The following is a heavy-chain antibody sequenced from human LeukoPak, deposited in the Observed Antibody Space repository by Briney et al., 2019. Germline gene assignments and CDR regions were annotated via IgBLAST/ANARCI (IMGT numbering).Heavy chain of an antibody. CDR3: AKDRAYSSSSGSLDP. J-gene: IGHJ5*02. D-gene: IGHD6-6*01. V-gene: IGHV3-73*01. CDR2: IRPKANNYAT. CDR1: GFTFSGST. Sequence: GGSLRLSCAASGFTFSGSTVHWVRQASGRGLEWVGHIRPKANNYATAYAASVKGRFAISRDDSKNTLYLQMNSLRAEDTAVYYCAKDRAYSSSSGSLDPWGQGTLVTVSS.